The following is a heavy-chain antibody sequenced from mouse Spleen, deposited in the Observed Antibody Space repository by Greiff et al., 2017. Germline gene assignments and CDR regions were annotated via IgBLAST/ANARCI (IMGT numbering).Heavy chain of an antibody. CDR2: ISNGGGST. CDR3: ARQGDYGQAWFAY. CDR1: GFTFSDYY. J-gene: IGHJ3*01. Sequence: EVMLVESGGGLVQPGGSLKLSCATSGFTFSDYYMYWVRQTPEKRLEWVAYISNGGGSTYYPDTVKGRFTISRDNAKNTLYLQMSRLKSEDTAMYYCARQGDYGQAWFAYWGQGTLVTVSA. V-gene: IGHV5-12*02. D-gene: IGHD1-1*02.